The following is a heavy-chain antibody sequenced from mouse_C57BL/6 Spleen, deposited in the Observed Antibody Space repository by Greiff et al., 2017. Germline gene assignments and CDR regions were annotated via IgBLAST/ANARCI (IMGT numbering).Heavy chain of an antibody. V-gene: IGHV5-9-1*02. D-gene: IGHD2-5*01. CDR2: ISSGGDYI. CDR3: TRDDSKGGYFDV. Sequence: EVQGVESGEGLVKPGGSLKLSCAASGFTFSSYAMSWVRQTPEKRLEWVAYISSGGDYIYYADTVKGRFTISRDNARNTLYLQMSSLKSEDTAMYYCTRDDSKGGYFDVWGTGTTVTVSS. J-gene: IGHJ1*03. CDR1: GFTFSSYA.